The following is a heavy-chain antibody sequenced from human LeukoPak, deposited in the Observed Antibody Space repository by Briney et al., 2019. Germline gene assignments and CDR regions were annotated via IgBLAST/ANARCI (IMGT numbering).Heavy chain of an antibody. Sequence: ASVKVSCKASGYTFTGYYMHWVRQAPGQGLEWMGWINPNSGGTNYAQKFQGRVTMTRDTSISTAYMELSRLRFDDTAVYYCARAVISGSYYVDWFDPWGQGTLVTVSS. D-gene: IGHD1-26*01. CDR1: GYTFTGYY. CDR3: ARAVISGSYYVDWFDP. CDR2: INPNSGGT. J-gene: IGHJ5*02. V-gene: IGHV1-2*02.